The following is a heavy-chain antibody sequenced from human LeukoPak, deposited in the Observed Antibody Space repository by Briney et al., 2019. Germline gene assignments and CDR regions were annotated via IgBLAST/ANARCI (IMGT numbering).Heavy chain of an antibody. CDR3: AKERGGGVFFDY. J-gene: IGHJ4*02. D-gene: IGHD3-16*01. V-gene: IGHV3-30*02. CDR2: IPYDGSNK. CDR1: GFTFSSYG. Sequence: GGSLRLSCAASGFTFSSYGMHWVRQAPGKGLEWVAFIPYDGSNKYYTDSVKGRFTISRDNSKNTLFLQMNSLRAEDTAVYYCAKERGGGVFFDYWGQGALVTVSS.